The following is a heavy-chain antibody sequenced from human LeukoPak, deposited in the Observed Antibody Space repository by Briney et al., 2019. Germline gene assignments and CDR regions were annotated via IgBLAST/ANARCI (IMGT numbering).Heavy chain of an antibody. CDR3: AKETWITGTTGDY. J-gene: IGHJ4*02. CDR1: GFTFSSYS. CDR2: ISGSGGST. V-gene: IGHV3-23*01. Sequence: GGSLRLSCAASGFTFSSYSMSWVRQAPGKGLEWVSAISGSGGSTYYADSVKGRLTISRDNSKNTLYLQMNSLRAEDTAVYYCAKETWITGTTGDYWGQGTLVTVSS. D-gene: IGHD1-7*01.